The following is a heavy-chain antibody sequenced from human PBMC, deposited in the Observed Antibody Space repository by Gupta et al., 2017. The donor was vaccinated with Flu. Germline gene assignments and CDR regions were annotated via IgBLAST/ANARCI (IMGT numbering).Heavy chain of an antibody. D-gene: IGHD3-10*02. J-gene: IGHJ4*02. CDR3: ARGMMLTN. CDR1: GFNFSSNW. CDR2: INYDGSEE. V-gene: IGHV3-7*04. Sequence: DVRLVDSGGGLVQPGGSLKLSCVASGFNFSSNWMRWVRQAPGKGLEWVGNINYDGSEEYYVDSVEGRFTITRDNAKNSVFLQMKSLRVEDTAVYYCARGMMLTNWGQGPPVTVSS.